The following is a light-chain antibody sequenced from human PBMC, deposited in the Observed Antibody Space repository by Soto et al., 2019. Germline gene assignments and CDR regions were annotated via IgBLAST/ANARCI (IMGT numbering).Light chain of an antibody. J-gene: IGKJ2*01. Sequence: EIVLTQSPGTLSLSPGXXXXLXXXASQSVSXTYLAWYQQKPGQAPRLLIYGASSRATGIPDRFSGSGSGTDFTLTISRLEPEDFAVXXXQRXDISPFPFGQGTKLEIK. CDR1: QSVSXTY. V-gene: IGKV3-20*01. CDR2: GAS. CDR3: QRXDISPFP.